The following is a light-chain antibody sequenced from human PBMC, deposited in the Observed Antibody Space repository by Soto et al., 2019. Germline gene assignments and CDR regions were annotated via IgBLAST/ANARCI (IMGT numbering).Light chain of an antibody. V-gene: IGKV1-5*01. CDR3: QQYYTYPWT. CDR2: DAS. J-gene: IGKJ1*01. CDR1: QSISSW. Sequence: DIQLTQSPSTLSASVGDRVTITCRASQSISSWLTWYQQKPGKAPKVLIFDASSLESGVLSRFSGSGSGTEYTLTISSLQPDDLATYYCQQYYTYPWTFGQGTKVDIK.